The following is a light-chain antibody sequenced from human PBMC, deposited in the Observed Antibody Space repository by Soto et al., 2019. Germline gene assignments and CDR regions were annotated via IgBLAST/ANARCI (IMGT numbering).Light chain of an antibody. J-gene: IGKJ1*01. V-gene: IGKV1-39*01. CDR2: AAS. Sequence: DIQMTQSPSTLYASIVDGVTVACRASQTVNTYLHWYQQKPGKAPKLLIYAASNLQSGVPSRFSGSGSGTNFTLSLNSLQPEDFATYYCQQGYSNPWTFGQGTKVDIK. CDR1: QTVNTY. CDR3: QQGYSNPWT.